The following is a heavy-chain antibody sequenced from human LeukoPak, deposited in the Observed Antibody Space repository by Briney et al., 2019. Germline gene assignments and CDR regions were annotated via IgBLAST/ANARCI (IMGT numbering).Heavy chain of an antibody. CDR2: IKQDGSEK. Sequence: PGGSLRLSCAASGFTFSSYWMSWVRQAPGKGLEWVANIKQDGSEKYYVDSVKGRFTISRDNAKNSLYLQMNSLRAEDTAVYYCARAGPATHSYYDFWSGYSLDVFDIGGQGTMVTVSS. CDR3: ARAGPATHSYYDFWSGYSLDVFDI. V-gene: IGHV3-7*01. D-gene: IGHD3-3*01. CDR1: GFTFSSYW. J-gene: IGHJ3*02.